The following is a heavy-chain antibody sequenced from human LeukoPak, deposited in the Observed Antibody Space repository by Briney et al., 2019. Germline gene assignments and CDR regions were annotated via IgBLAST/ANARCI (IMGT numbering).Heavy chain of an antibody. V-gene: IGHV3-7*01. CDR1: GFTFSSYW. J-gene: IGHJ6*03. CDR3: ARGVPAATPDYYYYMDV. D-gene: IGHD2-2*01. Sequence: GGSLRLSCAASGFTFSSYWMSWVRQAPGKGLEWVANIKQDGSEKYYVDSVKGRFTISRDNAKNSLYLQMNSLRAEDTAVYYCARGVPAATPDYYYYMDVWGKGTTVTVSS. CDR2: IKQDGSEK.